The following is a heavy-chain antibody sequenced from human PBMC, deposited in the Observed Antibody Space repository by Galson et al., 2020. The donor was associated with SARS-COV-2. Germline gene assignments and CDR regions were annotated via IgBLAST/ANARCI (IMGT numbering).Heavy chain of an antibody. J-gene: IGHJ5*02. D-gene: IGHD2-8*01. CDR1: GGSISSYY. CDR2: IYYSGST. V-gene: IGHV4-59*08. CDR3: ARRSLGYCANGVCHSGFGP. Sequence: SETLSLTYTVSGGSISSYYWSWIRQPPGKGLEWIGYIYYSGSTNYNPSLKSRVTISVDTSKNQFSLKLSSVTAADTAVYYCARRSLGYCANGVCHSGFGPWGQGTLVTVSS.